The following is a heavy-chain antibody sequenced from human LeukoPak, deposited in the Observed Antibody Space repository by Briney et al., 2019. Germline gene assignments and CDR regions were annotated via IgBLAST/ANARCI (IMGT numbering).Heavy chain of an antibody. CDR3: AREGRAAAWFDP. CDR1: GYTCTGHY. Sequence: GASVKVSCKASGYTCTGHYMHWVRQAPGQALEWMGWINPNSGGTNYAQKFQGRVTMTRDTSISTAYMELSRLRSDDTAVSYCAREGRAAAWFDPWGQGTLVTVSS. V-gene: IGHV1-2*02. D-gene: IGHD6-25*01. J-gene: IGHJ5*02. CDR2: INPNSGGT.